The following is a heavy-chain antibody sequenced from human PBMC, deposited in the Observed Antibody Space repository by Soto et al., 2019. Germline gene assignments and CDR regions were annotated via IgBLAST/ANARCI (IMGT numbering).Heavy chain of an antibody. J-gene: IGHJ6*02. Sequence: SETLSLTCTVSGCSVSSGSYYWSWIRRPPGKGLEWIGYIYYSGSTNYNPSLKSRVTISVDTSKNQFSLKLGSVTAADTAVYYCARDMGSRFGEPMDVWGQGTTVTVSS. D-gene: IGHD3-10*01. CDR3: ARDMGSRFGEPMDV. CDR2: IYYSGST. CDR1: GCSVSSGSYY. V-gene: IGHV4-61*01.